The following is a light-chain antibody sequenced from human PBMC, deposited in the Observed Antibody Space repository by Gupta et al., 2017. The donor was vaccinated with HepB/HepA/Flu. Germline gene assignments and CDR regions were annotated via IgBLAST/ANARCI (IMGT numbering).Light chain of an antibody. CDR2: DVT. J-gene: IGLJ3*02. V-gene: IGLV2-14*03. CDR3: SSFKTGRTLVV. CDR1: SGDIGTFNS. Sequence: QSALTPPASVSGSPGQSITISCTGSSGDIGTFNSVSWYQQYPGRAPNRLMYDVTNRPSGVSYRCSGSTSGNKASPLITGLQAEDDGDDDCSSFKTGRTLVVFGGGTKVTGL.